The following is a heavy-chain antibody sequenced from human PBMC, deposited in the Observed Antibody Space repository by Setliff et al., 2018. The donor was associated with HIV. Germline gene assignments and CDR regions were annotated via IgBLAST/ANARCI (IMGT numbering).Heavy chain of an antibody. CDR1: GDSMSSFSSY. CDR2: IYHSGST. V-gene: IGHV4-39*07. J-gene: IGHJ6*02. Sequence: SETLSLTCSVSGDSMSSFSSYWGWIRQSPRKGLEWIGSIYHSGSTYYNPSLKSRVTISVDKSKNQFSLKLSSVTAADTAVYYCARDLKQLAPYYYYYYGMDVWGLGTTVTVSS. CDR3: ARDLKQLAPYYYYYYGMDV. D-gene: IGHD6-13*01.